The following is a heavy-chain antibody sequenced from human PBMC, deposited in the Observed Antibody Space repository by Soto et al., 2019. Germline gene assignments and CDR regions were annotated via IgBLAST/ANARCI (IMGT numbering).Heavy chain of an antibody. D-gene: IGHD5-18*01. CDR2: ISHSGST. Sequence: SQTLSLTCTVSDRSISSAAYYWSWIRQHPGKGLELIGYISHSGSTYYTPSLKMLVIISSATSKNQFSLNLNSVTHADPAVYYCAREYTYGSNFFDCWGQGALVNVSS. V-gene: IGHV4-31*01. CDR1: DRSISSAAYY. J-gene: IGHJ4*02. CDR3: AREYTYGSNFFDC.